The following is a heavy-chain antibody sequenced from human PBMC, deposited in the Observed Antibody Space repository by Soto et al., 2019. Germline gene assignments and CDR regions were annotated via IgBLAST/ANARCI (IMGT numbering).Heavy chain of an antibody. D-gene: IGHD4-17*01. V-gene: IGHV3-74*01. CDR2: IKADASST. CDR3: ARDFYGVGY. J-gene: IGHJ4*02. CDR1: GFTFSSYW. Sequence: EVPLVESGGGLVQPGWSLRLSCAASGFTFSSYWMHWVRQAPGKGLVWVSRIKADASSTDYADSVKGRFTISRDNGKDTLYLQMNSLRAEDTGVYYCARDFYGVGYWGQGTLVTVSS.